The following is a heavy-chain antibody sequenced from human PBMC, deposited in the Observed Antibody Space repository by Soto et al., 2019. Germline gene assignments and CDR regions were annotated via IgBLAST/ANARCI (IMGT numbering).Heavy chain of an antibody. V-gene: IGHV4-59*12. Sequence: PSETLSLTCTVSGASISTYYYNWIRQAPGKALEWIGYIYYTGITNYNPSLESRVTISVDTSKNQLSLTLTSVTAADTAVYYCHSGRYFDWLLSPFDYWGQGTLVTVSS. J-gene: IGHJ4*02. CDR2: IYYTGIT. CDR3: HSGRYFDWLLSPFDY. D-gene: IGHD3-9*01. CDR1: GASISTYY.